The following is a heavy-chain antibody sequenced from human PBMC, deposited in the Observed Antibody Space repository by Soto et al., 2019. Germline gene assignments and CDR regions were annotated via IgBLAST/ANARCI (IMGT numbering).Heavy chain of an antibody. D-gene: IGHD2-2*01. CDR3: ARGRDIVVVPAAMRGNYYYMDV. Sequence: QVQLVESGGGLVKPGGSLRLSCAASGFTFSDYYMSWIRQAPGKGLEWVSYISSSGSTIYYADSVKGRFTISRDNAKNSLCLQMNSLRAEDTAVYYCARGRDIVVVPAAMRGNYYYMDVWGKGTTVTVSS. V-gene: IGHV3-11*01. J-gene: IGHJ6*03. CDR2: ISSSGSTI. CDR1: GFTFSDYY.